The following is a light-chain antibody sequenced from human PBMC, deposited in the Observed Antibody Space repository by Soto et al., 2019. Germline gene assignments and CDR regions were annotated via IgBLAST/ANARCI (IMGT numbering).Light chain of an antibody. CDR1: QSVSIH. V-gene: IGKV3-15*01. Sequence: ETVMTQSPGTLSVSLGERATLSCRASQSVSIHLAWYQQKPGQAPRLLIYDTSTRATGIPARFSGSGSGTEFTLTISSLQSEDFAVYYCQQHSNWPPITFGQGTQLEIK. CDR2: DTS. CDR3: QQHSNWPPIT. J-gene: IGKJ5*01.